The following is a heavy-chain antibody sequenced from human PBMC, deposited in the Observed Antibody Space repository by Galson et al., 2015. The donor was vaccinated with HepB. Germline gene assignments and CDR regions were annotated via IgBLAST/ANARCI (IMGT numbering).Heavy chain of an antibody. Sequence: SVKVSCKASGYTFTSYYMHWVRQAPGQGLEWMGIINPSGGSTSYAQKFQGRVTMTRDTSTSTVYMELSSLRSEDTAVYYCARIGPDYYDSRESFAFDIWGQGTMVTVSS. J-gene: IGHJ3*02. CDR1: GYTFTSYY. D-gene: IGHD3-22*01. CDR2: INPSGGST. V-gene: IGHV1-46*01. CDR3: ARIGPDYYDSRESFAFDI.